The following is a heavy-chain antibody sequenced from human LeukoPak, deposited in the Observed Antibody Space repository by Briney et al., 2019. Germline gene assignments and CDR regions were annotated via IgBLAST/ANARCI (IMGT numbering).Heavy chain of an antibody. CDR1: GGSISSSSYY. CDR3: ARDIGYVRGAEGYMDV. D-gene: IGHD3-16*01. CDR2: IYYSGST. J-gene: IGHJ6*03. Sequence: PSETLSLTCTVSGGSISSSSYYWGWIRQPPGKGLEWIGSIYYSGSTYYNPSLKSRVTISVDTSKNQFSLKLSSVTAADTAVYYCARDIGYVRGAEGYMDVWGKGTTVTVSS. V-gene: IGHV4-39*07.